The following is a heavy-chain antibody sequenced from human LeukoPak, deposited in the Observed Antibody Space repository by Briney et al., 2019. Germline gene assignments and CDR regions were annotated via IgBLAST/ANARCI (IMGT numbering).Heavy chain of an antibody. J-gene: IGHJ4*02. CDR3: ARDLTGTRLFDY. V-gene: IGHV4-39*07. CDR1: GFTFSSYE. D-gene: IGHD1/OR15-1a*01. CDR2: IYYSGST. Sequence: GSLRLSCAASGFTFSSYEMNWVRQAPGKGLEWIGSIYYSGSTYYNPSLKSRVTISVDTSKNQFSLKLSSVTAADTAVYYCARDLTGTRLFDYWGQGTLVTVSS.